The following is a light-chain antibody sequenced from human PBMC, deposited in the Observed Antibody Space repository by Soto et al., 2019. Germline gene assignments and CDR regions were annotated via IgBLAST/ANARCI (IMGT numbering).Light chain of an antibody. V-gene: IGLV1-51*01. J-gene: IGLJ1*01. Sequence: QSVLTQPPSVSAAPGQKVTISCSGSSSNIGNNYVSWYQQLPGTAPKLLIYDNNKRPSGIPDRFSGSKSGTSATLGITGLQTGDEADYYCGTWDSSLSAVYVFGTGTNLTVL. CDR2: DNN. CDR1: SSNIGNNY. CDR3: GTWDSSLSAVYV.